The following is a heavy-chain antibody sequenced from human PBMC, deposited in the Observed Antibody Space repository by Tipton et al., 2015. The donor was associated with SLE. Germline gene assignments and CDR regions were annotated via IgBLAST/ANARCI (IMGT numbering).Heavy chain of an antibody. J-gene: IGHJ4*02. CDR3: ARSIVVPPTVPVDY. CDR2: SYTRGSP. V-gene: IGHV4-4*07. CDR1: GGSISGSY. Sequence: TLSLTCTVSGGSISGSYWSWIRQPAGKGREWIGRSYTRGSPYHTPSLKSRVTISIDTSENEFSLKLSSVTAADTAVYYCARSIVVPPTVPVDYWGQGTLVTVSS. D-gene: IGHD2-2*01.